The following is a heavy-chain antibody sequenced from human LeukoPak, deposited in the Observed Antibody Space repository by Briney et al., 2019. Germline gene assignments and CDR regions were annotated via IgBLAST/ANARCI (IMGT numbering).Heavy chain of an antibody. CDR3: ARDGYYGSGSYYTTLDY. V-gene: IGHV1-69*01. CDR2: IIPIFGTA. D-gene: IGHD3-10*01. J-gene: IGHJ4*02. CDR1: GGTFSSYA. Sequence: SVKVSCKASGGTFSSYAISWVRQAPGQGLEWMGGIIPIFGTANYAQKFQGRVAITADESTSTAYMELSSLRSEDTAVYYCARDGYYGSGSYYTTLDYWGQGTLVTVSS.